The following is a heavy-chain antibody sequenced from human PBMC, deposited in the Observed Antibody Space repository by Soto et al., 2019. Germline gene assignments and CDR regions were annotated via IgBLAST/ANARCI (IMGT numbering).Heavy chain of an antibody. Sequence: LSLSCSASGFIFASYAMSWVRQAPGKGLEWVSVISGSAGTTDYAGSVTGRFTISRDNSKNTLYLHMNSLKGEDTAVYYCAKNGPAYADAFDSWGQGTMVTVS. CDR3: AKNGPAYADAFDS. V-gene: IGHV3-23*01. CDR2: ISGSAGTT. CDR1: GFIFASYA. J-gene: IGHJ3*01. D-gene: IGHD2-8*01.